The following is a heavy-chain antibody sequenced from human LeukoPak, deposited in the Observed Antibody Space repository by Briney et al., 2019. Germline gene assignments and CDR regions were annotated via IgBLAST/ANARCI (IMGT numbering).Heavy chain of an antibody. CDR2: ISRNGGST. CDR3: SRDLRSGWKYYYYMDV. Sequence: GGSLRLSCAASGFSFSDYGMHWVRHAPGKGLDYVSAISRNGGSTYYGSSVKGRFTISRDNSKTTLYLQMDSLRGEDMGVYYCSRDLRSGWKYYYYMDVWGKGTTVTISS. CDR1: GFSFSDYG. V-gene: IGHV3-64*01. J-gene: IGHJ6*03. D-gene: IGHD6-19*01.